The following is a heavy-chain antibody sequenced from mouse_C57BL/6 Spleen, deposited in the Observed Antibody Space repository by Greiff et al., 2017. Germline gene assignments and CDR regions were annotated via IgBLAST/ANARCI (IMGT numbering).Heavy chain of an antibody. CDR1: GYTFTDYY. V-gene: IGHV1-26*01. CDR2: INPNNGGT. CDR3: ARYAMDY. J-gene: IGHJ4*01. Sequence: EVQLQQSGPELVKPGASVKISCKASGYTFTDYYMNWVKQSHGKSLEWIGDINPNNGGTSYNQKFKGKATLTVDKSSSTAYMELRSLTSEASAVYYCARYAMDYWGQGTSVTVSS.